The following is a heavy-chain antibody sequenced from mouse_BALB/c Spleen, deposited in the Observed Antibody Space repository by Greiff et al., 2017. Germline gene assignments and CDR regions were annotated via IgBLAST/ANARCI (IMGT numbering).Heavy chain of an antibody. CDR3: TRSGDGYYFSFAY. Sequence: LQQPGSELVRPGASVKLSCKASGYTFTSYWMHWVKQRHGQGLEWIGNIYPGSGSTNYDEKFKSKGTLTVDTSSSTAYMHLSSLTSEDSAVYYCTRSGDGYYFSFAYWGQGTLVTVSA. V-gene: IGHV1S22*01. D-gene: IGHD2-3*01. CDR2: IYPGSGST. J-gene: IGHJ3*01. CDR1: GYTFTSYW.